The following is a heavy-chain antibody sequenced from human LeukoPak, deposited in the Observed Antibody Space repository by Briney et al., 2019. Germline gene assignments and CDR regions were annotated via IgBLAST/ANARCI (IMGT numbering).Heavy chain of an antibody. CDR2: VSSTGNNT. D-gene: IGHD3-9*01. J-gene: IGHJ4*02. CDR1: GFSFSSYA. Sequence: GGSLRLSCAASGFSFSSYAMHWVRQAPGKGLEWVAVVSSTGNNTYYADSVKGRFTISRDNSKNTLFLQMNTLRPEDMAVYFCAKVPISIPRSYFFDYWGQGTLVTVSS. V-gene: IGHV3-30*18. CDR3: AKVPISIPRSYFFDY.